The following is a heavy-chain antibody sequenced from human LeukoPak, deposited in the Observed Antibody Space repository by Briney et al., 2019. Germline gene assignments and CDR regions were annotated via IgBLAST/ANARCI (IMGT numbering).Heavy chain of an antibody. J-gene: IGHJ4*02. CDR3: ARENSSGWYPYYFDY. CDR1: GGSFSGYY. Sequence: SETLSLTCALYGGSFSGYYWSWIRQPPGKGLEWIGEINHSGSTNYNPSLKSRVTISVDTSKNQFSLKLSSVTAADTAVYYCARENSSGWYPYYFDYWGQGTLVTVSS. V-gene: IGHV4-34*01. D-gene: IGHD6-19*01. CDR2: INHSGST.